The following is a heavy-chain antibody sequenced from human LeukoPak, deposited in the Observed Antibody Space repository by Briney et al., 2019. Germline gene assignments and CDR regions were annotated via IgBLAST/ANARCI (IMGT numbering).Heavy chain of an antibody. CDR2: INHSGST. D-gene: IGHD3-16*01. Sequence: SETLSLTCAVYGGSFSGYYWSWIRQPPGKGLEWIGEINHSGSTNYNPSLKSRVTISVDTSKNQFSLKLSSVTAADTAVYYCARGGWVSLVWISNWFDPWGQGTLVTVSS. V-gene: IGHV4-34*01. CDR1: GGSFSGYY. CDR3: ARGGWVSLVWISNWFDP. J-gene: IGHJ5*02.